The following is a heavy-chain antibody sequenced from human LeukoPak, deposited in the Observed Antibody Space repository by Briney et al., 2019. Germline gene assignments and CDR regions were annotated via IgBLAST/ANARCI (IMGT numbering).Heavy chain of an antibody. J-gene: IGHJ3*02. Sequence: QTGGSLRLSCAASGFTFSSYGMHWVRQAPGKGLEWVAVIWFDGNNEYYADSVKGRFTISRDNSNNTLYLQMNSLRAEDTALYYCAKAKITLIVVANPNSGALDIWGQGTMVTVSS. D-gene: IGHD3-22*01. V-gene: IGHV3-33*06. CDR1: GFTFSSYG. CDR3: AKAKITLIVVANPNSGALDI. CDR2: IWFDGNNE.